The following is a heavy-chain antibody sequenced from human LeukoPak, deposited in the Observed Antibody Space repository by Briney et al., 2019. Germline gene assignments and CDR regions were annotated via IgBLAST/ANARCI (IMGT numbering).Heavy chain of an antibody. CDR3: AKDGAVPYYFDY. CDR1: GFTFSSHA. D-gene: IGHD6-19*01. CDR2: ISGSGGST. J-gene: IGHJ4*02. V-gene: IGHV3-23*01. Sequence: GGSLRLSCAASGFTFSSHAMSWVRQAPGKGLEWVSAISGSGGSTYYADSVKGRLTISRDNSKNMLYLQMNSLRAEDTALYYCAKDGAVPYYFDYWGQGTLVTVSS.